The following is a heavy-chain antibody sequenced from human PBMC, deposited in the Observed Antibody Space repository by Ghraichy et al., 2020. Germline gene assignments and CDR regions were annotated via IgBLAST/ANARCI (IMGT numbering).Heavy chain of an antibody. V-gene: IGHV4-59*01. D-gene: IGHD4-17*01. CDR2: IYYSGST. CDR3: ARGPENGDYVTYYYYGMDV. J-gene: IGHJ6*02. CDR1: GGSISSYY. Sequence: ESLNISCTVSGGSISSYYWSWIRQPPGKGLEWIGYIYYSGSTNYNPSLKSRVTISVDTSKNQFSLKLSSVTAADTAVYYCARGPENGDYVTYYYYGMDVWGQGTTVTVSS.